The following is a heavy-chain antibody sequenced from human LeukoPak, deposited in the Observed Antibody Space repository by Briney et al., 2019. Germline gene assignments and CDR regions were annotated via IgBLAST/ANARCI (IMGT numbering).Heavy chain of an antibody. D-gene: IGHD1-26*01. J-gene: IGHJ3*02. CDR2: ISSSSSYI. Sequence: GGSLRLSCAASGFTFSSYSMNWVRQAPGKGLEWVSSISSSSSYIYYADSVKGRFTISRDNAKNSLYLQMNSLRAEGTAVYYCARAMGGPGAFDIWGQGTMVTVSS. V-gene: IGHV3-21*01. CDR3: ARAMGGPGAFDI. CDR1: GFTFSSYS.